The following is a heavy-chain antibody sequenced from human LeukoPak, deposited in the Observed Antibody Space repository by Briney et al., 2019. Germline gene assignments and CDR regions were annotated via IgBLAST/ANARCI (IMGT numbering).Heavy chain of an antibody. CDR3: ARDSYSSDYNWFDP. Sequence: SETLSLTCTVSGGSISSYYWSWIRQPPGKGLEWIGYIYYSGSTNYSPSLKSRVTISVDTSMNQFSLKLSSVTAADTAVYYCARDSYSSDYNWFDPWGQGTLVTVSS. J-gene: IGHJ5*02. CDR2: IYYSGST. V-gene: IGHV4-59*01. CDR1: GGSISSYY. D-gene: IGHD6-25*01.